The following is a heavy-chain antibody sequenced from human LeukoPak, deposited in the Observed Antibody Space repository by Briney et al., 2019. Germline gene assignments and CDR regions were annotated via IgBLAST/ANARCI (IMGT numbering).Heavy chain of an antibody. D-gene: IGHD6-6*01. CDR2: INHSGST. CDR1: GGSFSGYY. Sequence: KASETLSLTCAVYGGSFSGYYWSWIRQPPGKGLEWIGEINHSGSTNYNPSLKSRVTISVDTSKNQFSLKLSSVTAADTAVYYCARPRPGRAFDIWGQGTMVTVSS. J-gene: IGHJ3*02. CDR3: ARPRPGRAFDI. V-gene: IGHV4-34*01.